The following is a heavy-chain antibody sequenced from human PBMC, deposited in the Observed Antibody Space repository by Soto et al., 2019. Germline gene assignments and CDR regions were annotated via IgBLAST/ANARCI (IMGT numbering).Heavy chain of an antibody. V-gene: IGHV1-18*01. Sequence: QVQLVQSGAEVKKPGASVKVSCKASGYTFTSYGISWVRQAPGQGLEWMGWISAYNGNTNYAQKLQGRVTMTTDTSTSTSYMELRSLRSGDTAVYYCARDLDYYDSSGYYLLGPHNAFDIWGQGTMVTVSS. J-gene: IGHJ3*02. CDR1: GYTFTSYG. CDR3: ARDLDYYDSSGYYLLGPHNAFDI. D-gene: IGHD3-22*01. CDR2: ISAYNGNT.